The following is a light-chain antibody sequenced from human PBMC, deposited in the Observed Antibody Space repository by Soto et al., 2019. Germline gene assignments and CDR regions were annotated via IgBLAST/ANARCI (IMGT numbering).Light chain of an antibody. CDR2: WVT. CDR1: SSDIGAFNY. CDR3: SSYTTAFFYV. J-gene: IGLJ1*01. V-gene: IGLV2-14*01. Sequence: QSVLTQPASVSGSPGQSITISCTGSSSDIGAFNYVAGYQQHPGKAPKLIIHWVTTRPSGVSSRFSGSKSDYTASLTISGLQAEDEADYSCSSYTTAFFYVFGTGTKVTVL.